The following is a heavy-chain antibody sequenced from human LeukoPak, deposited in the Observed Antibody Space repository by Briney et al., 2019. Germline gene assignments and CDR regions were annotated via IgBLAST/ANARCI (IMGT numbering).Heavy chain of an antibody. CDR1: GGSISSNSYY. V-gene: IGHV4-39*07. Sequence: SETMSLTCTVSGGSISSNSYYWAWIRQPPGKGLEWIGSVHYSGSTYYNPSLKSRVTISVDTSKNQFSLKLSSVTAADTAVYYCARSYFALRGVLGYWGQGTLVTVSS. CDR2: VHYSGST. CDR3: ARSYFALRGVLGY. J-gene: IGHJ4*02. D-gene: IGHD3-10*01.